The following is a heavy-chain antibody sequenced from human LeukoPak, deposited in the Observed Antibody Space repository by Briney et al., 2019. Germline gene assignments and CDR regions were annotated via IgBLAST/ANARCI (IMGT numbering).Heavy chain of an antibody. V-gene: IGHV4-61*02. CDR2: IYTSGST. D-gene: IGHD4-23*01. CDR3: ARAPEKYLRWYYFDY. CDR1: GGSISSGSYY. Sequence: PSQTLSLTCTVSGGSISSGSYYWSWIRQPAGKGLEWIGRIYTSGSTNYNPSLKSRVTISVDTSKNQFSLKLSSVTAADTAVYYCARAPEKYLRWYYFDYWGQGTLVTVSS. J-gene: IGHJ4*02.